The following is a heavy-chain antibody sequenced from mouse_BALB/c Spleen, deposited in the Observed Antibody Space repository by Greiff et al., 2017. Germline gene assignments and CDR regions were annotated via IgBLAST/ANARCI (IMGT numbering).Heavy chain of an antibody. V-gene: IGHV1-82*01. Sequence: VQLQESGPELVKPGASVKISCKASGYAFSSSWMNWVKQRPGQGLEWIGRIYPGDGDTNYNGKFKGKATLTADKSSSTAYMQLSSLTSVDSAVYFCAREGGYDGFAYWGQGTLVTVSA. D-gene: IGHD2-2*01. CDR2: IYPGDGDT. CDR3: AREGGYDGFAY. CDR1: GYAFSSSW. J-gene: IGHJ3*01.